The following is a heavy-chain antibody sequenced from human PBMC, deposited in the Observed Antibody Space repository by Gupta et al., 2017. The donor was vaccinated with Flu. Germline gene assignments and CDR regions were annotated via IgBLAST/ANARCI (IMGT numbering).Heavy chain of an antibody. D-gene: IGHD1-7*01. Sequence: EVQLVESGGGSVPPGGSLRLSCAASGFSFNFFGMNWVRQAPGQGLEWVSFISSSSSTIYYADSVRGRFTVSRDNARNALFLQMNSLRDDDTAMYYCARDEGRTYFDYWGQGTLVTVSS. CDR3: ARDEGRTYFDY. V-gene: IGHV3-48*02. CDR1: GFSFNFFG. J-gene: IGHJ4*02. CDR2: ISSSSSTI.